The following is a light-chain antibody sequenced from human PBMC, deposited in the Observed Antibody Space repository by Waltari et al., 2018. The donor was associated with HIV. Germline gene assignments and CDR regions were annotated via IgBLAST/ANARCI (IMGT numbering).Light chain of an antibody. CDR1: QAISNS. J-gene: IGKJ4*01. Sequence: DIQMTQSPSSLFASVGDRVTITCRASQAISNSLAWYQQKPGKAPKLLLYAASRLESGVPSRFSGSRSGTDYALTISSLQPEDFAVYYCQQYFSPPPLTFGGGTKVEIK. CDR2: AAS. CDR3: QQYFSPPPLT. V-gene: IGKV1-NL1*01.